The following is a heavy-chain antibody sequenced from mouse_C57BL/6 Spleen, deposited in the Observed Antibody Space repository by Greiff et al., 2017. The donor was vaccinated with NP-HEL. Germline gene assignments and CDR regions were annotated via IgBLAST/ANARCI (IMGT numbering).Heavy chain of an antibody. CDR3: ASPYYSNLAWFAY. CDR1: GFTFSSYT. CDR2: ISGGGGNT. J-gene: IGHJ3*01. V-gene: IGHV5-9*04. Sequence: EVKLMESGGGLVKPGGSLKLSCAASGFTFSSYTMSWVRQTPEKRLEWVATISGGGGNTYYPDSVKGRFTISRDNAKNTLYLQMSSLRSEDTAVYYCASPYYSNLAWFAYWGQGTLVTVSA. D-gene: IGHD2-5*01.